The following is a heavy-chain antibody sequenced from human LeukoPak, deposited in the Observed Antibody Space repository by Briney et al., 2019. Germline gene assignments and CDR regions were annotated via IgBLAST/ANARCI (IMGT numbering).Heavy chain of an antibody. J-gene: IGHJ3*02. CDR2: ISSSINTI. CDR1: GFTFSDYY. D-gene: IGHD6-13*01. Sequence: GGSLRLSCAASGFTFSDYYMSWIRQAPGKGLEWVSSISSSINTIYYADSVKGRFTISRDNAKNSLYLQMNSLRAEDTAVYYCAREAAAAQNAFDIWGQGTMVTVSS. CDR3: AREAAAAQNAFDI. V-gene: IGHV3-11*04.